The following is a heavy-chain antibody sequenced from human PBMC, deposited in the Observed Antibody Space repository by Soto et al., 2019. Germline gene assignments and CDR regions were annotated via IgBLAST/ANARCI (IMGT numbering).Heavy chain of an antibody. J-gene: IGHJ4*02. V-gene: IGHV1-2*02. CDR1: GYTFTVYY. Sequence: ASVKVSCKASGYTFTVYYMHWVRQAPGQGLEWMGWINPKSGGAMYPQKFQGRVTMTWDTSISTAYMALTRLRSDDTAVYYCARDLAKGGGSAGFDYWGQGTLVTVSS. CDR3: ARDLAKGGGSAGFDY. CDR2: INPKSGGA. D-gene: IGHD1-26*01.